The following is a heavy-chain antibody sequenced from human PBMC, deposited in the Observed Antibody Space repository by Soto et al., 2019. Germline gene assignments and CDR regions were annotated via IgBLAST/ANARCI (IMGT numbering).Heavy chain of an antibody. CDR1: GFSFSIHW. V-gene: IGHV3-7*05. CDR3: ARETWWHCDY. Sequence: EVQLVESGGGLVQPGGSLRLSCEASGFSFSIHWMIWVRQAPGRGLEWVAKIKPDGSEKYYVDSVEGRFTISRDNAKNSLYLQMNSLRIEDTAVYYCARETWWHCDYWGQGTLVSVSS. J-gene: IGHJ4*02. D-gene: IGHD2-15*01. CDR2: IKPDGSEK.